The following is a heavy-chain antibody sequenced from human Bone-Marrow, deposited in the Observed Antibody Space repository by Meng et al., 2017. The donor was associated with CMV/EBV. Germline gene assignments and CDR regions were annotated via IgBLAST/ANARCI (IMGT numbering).Heavy chain of an antibody. D-gene: IGHD3-16*02. CDR2: INHSGST. Sequence: SETLSLTCAVYGGSFSGYYWSWIRQPPGKGLEWIGEINHSGSTNYNPSLKSRVTISVDTSKNQFSLKLSSVTAADTAVYYCASRYVWGSSRYTPTWGQGTLVTVSS. J-gene: IGHJ5*02. CDR1: GGSFSGYY. V-gene: IGHV4-34*01. CDR3: ASRYVWGSSRYTPT.